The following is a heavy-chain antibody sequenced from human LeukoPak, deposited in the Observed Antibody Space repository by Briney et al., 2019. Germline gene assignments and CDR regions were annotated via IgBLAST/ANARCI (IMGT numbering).Heavy chain of an antibody. Sequence: GGSLRLSCAASTFTFSSYSMNWVRQAPGKGLEWVSSISTSSSTIYYADSVKGRFTISRDNAKNSLYLQMNSLRAEDTAVYYCARDRVHFDWSTTFDYWGQGTLVTVSS. D-gene: IGHD3-9*01. J-gene: IGHJ4*02. CDR2: ISTSSSTI. V-gene: IGHV3-21*01. CDR3: ARDRVHFDWSTTFDY. CDR1: TFTFSSYS.